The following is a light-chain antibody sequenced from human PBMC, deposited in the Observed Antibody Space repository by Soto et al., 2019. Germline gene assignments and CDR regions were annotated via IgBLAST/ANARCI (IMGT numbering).Light chain of an antibody. CDR2: EVN. Sequence: QSVLTQPPSASGSPGQSVTISCTGTSSDVGAYDYVSWYQQHPGKAPKLIIYEVNKWPSGVPDRFSGSKSGNTASLTVSGLQAEDEAHYYCSSYAGSNNVVFGGGTKVTVL. V-gene: IGLV2-8*01. CDR1: SSDVGAYDY. CDR3: SSYAGSNNVV. J-gene: IGLJ2*01.